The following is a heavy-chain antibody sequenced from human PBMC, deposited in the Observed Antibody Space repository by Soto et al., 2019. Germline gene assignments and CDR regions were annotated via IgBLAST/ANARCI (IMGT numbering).Heavy chain of an antibody. CDR2: IYYSGST. CDR1: GGSISSYY. Sequence: SETLSLTCTVSGGSISSYYWSWIRQPPGKGLERIGYIYYSGSTNYNPSLKSRVTISVDTSKNQFSLKLSSVTAADTAVYYCARHSPDFDWLSQFDYWGQGTLVTVAS. J-gene: IGHJ4*02. CDR3: ARHSPDFDWLSQFDY. D-gene: IGHD3-9*01. V-gene: IGHV4-59*13.